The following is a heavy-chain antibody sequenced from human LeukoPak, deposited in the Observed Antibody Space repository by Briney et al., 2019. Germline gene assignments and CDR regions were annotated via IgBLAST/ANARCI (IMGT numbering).Heavy chain of an antibody. V-gene: IGHV1-18*01. CDR3: ARAGRYYDFWGSFDP. D-gene: IGHD3-3*01. CDR2: ISAYNGNT. Sequence: ASVKVSCKASGYTFTSYGISWVRQAPGQGLEWMGWISAYNGNTNYAQKLQGRVTMTTDTSTSTAYMELRSLRSDDTAVYYCARAGRYYDFWGSFDPWGQGTLVTVSS. CDR1: GYTFTSYG. J-gene: IGHJ5*02.